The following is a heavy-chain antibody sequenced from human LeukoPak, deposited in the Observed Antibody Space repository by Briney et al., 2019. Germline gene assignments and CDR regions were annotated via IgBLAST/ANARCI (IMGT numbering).Heavy chain of an antibody. Sequence: SETLSLTCTVSGGSISSSSYYWSWIRQPPGKGLEWIGEINHSGSTNYNPSLKSRVTISVDTSKNQFSLKLSSVTAADTAVYYCARVSYGSGSYYVGWFDPWGQGTLVTVSS. CDR3: ARVSYGSGSYYVGWFDP. CDR2: INHSGST. D-gene: IGHD3-10*01. CDR1: GGSISSSSYY. V-gene: IGHV4-39*07. J-gene: IGHJ5*02.